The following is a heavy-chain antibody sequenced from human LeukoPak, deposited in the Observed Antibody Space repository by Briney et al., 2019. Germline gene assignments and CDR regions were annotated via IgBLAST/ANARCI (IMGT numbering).Heavy chain of an antibody. CDR3: TRQERLLRYFD. D-gene: IGHD3-9*01. V-gene: IGHV5-51*01. CDR1: GFSFTTNW. Sequence: GESLKISCKGSGFSFTTNWIGWVRPMPGKGLEWMGIIFPGDFDTRYSPSFPGQVTISADKSTSTAYLEWSSLKASDSAMYYCTRQERLLRYFDWGQGTLVTVSS. J-gene: IGHJ4*02. CDR2: IFPGDFDT.